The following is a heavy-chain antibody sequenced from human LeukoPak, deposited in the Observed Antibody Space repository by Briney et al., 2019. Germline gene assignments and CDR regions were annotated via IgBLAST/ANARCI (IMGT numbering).Heavy chain of an antibody. CDR1: GYTFTSYG. Sequence: ASVKVSCKASGYTFTSYGISWVRQAPGQGLEWMGWISAYNGNTNYAQKLQGRVTMTTDTSTSTAYMELRSLRSDDTAVYYCARSGYCSSTSCYTVEYYYYGMDVWGQGTTVTVSS. D-gene: IGHD2-2*02. J-gene: IGHJ6*02. CDR3: ARSGYCSSTSCYTVEYYYYGMDV. V-gene: IGHV1-18*01. CDR2: ISAYNGNT.